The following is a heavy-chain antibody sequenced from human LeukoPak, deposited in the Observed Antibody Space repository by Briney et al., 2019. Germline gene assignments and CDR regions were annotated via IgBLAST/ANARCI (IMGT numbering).Heavy chain of an antibody. D-gene: IGHD2-2*01. CDR3: ARESDIVVVPAAYYYYYMDV. Sequence: SQTLSLTCTVSGGSISSGSYYWSWIRQPAGKGLEWIGRIYTSGSTNYNPSLKSRVTISVDTSKNQFPLKLSSVTAADTAVYYCARESDIVVVPAAYYYYYMDVWGKGTTVTVSS. J-gene: IGHJ6*03. V-gene: IGHV4-61*02. CDR2: IYTSGST. CDR1: GGSISSGSYY.